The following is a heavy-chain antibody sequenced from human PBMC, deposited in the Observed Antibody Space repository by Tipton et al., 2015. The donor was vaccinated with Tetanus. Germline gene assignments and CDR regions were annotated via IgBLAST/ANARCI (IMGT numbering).Heavy chain of an antibody. CDR3: ARPVKQWLVPVDS. CDR2: INPSGGA. D-gene: IGHD6-19*01. V-gene: IGHV4-34*01. CDR1: GGSFSGHY. Sequence: TLSLTCGVSGGSFSGHYWSWIRQPPGEGLEWIGEINPSGGASYNPSLKSRVTISVDTSKNQFSLKLTSVTAADTAVYYCARPVKQWLVPVDSWGQGTLATVSS. J-gene: IGHJ4*02.